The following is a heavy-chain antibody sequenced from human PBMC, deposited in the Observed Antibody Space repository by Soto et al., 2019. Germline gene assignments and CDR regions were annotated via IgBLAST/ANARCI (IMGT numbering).Heavy chain of an antibody. Sequence: EVELLESGGGLVQPGGSLRLSCAASGFTFDNFAMNWVRQAPGKGLEWVSAIKGGGNTYYADSVKGRLTISRDNSNYMLYLHMKILRAEDTAVYYCARDRGSDLLIDYSGQGTLVTVYS. J-gene: IGHJ4*02. V-gene: IGHV3-23*01. D-gene: IGHD3-10*01. CDR3: ARDRGSDLLIDY. CDR2: IKGGGNT. CDR1: GFTFDNFA.